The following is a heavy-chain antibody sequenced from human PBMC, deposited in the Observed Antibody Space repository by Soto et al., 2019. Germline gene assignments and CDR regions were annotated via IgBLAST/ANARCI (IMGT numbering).Heavy chain of an antibody. Sequence: EVQLLDSGGGLVQPGGSLRLSCKVSGFPFSSYAMSWVRQAPGKGLEWVSSINRNGGGANYADSVKGRFTISRDDYNDVLSLQMNSLRAEDTAIYYCATGYYFDFWGQGTLVTVSS. J-gene: IGHJ4*02. CDR1: GFPFSSYA. CDR3: ATGYYFDF. CDR2: INRNGGGA. V-gene: IGHV3-23*01.